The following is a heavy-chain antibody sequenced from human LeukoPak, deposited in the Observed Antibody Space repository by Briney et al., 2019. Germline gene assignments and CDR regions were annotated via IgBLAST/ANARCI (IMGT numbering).Heavy chain of an antibody. CDR1: GFTFSSYW. CDR2: IKQDGSEK. V-gene: IGHV3-7*01. CDR3: ARDARNYGSGSALFDP. D-gene: IGHD3-10*01. Sequence: GGSLRLSCAASGFTFSSYWMSWVRQAPGKGLEWVANIKQDGSEKYYVDSVKARFTISRDNAKNSLYLQMNSLRAEDTAVYYCARDARNYGSGSALFDPWGRGTPVIVSS. J-gene: IGHJ5*02.